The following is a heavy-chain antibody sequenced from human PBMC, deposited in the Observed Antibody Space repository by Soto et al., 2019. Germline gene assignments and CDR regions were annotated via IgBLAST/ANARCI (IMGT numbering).Heavy chain of an antibody. V-gene: IGHV3-74*01. Sequence: PGGSLRLSCASSGVPFSSDWMHWVRQAPGKGLVWVSRINTDGSDTSYADSVKGRFTISRDNAKNSLYLQMSSLRDEDTAVYYCARGSYLNYFDYWGQGALVTVSS. CDR3: ARGSYLNYFDY. CDR1: GVPFSSDW. D-gene: IGHD3-10*01. J-gene: IGHJ4*02. CDR2: INTDGSDT.